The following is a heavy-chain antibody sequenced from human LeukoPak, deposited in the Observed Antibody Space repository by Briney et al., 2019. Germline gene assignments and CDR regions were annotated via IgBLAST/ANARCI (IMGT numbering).Heavy chain of an antibody. CDR3: ARDHALLYYYYGMDV. J-gene: IGHJ6*02. CDR1: GYTFTGYY. V-gene: IGHV1-2*02. CDR2: INPNSGGT. D-gene: IGHD2-15*01. Sequence: ASVKVSCKASGYTFTGYYMHWVRQALGQGLEWMGWINPNSGGTNYAQKFQGRVTMTRDTSISTAYMELSRLRSDDTAVYYCARDHALLYYYYGMDVWGQGTTVTVSS.